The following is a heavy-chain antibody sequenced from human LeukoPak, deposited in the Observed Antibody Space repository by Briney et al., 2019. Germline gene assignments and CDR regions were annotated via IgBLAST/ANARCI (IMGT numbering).Heavy chain of an antibody. CDR1: AGSISGYY. CDR2: IYSTGST. J-gene: IGHJ4*02. CDR3: ARGTEMTRVAGYYSFNY. Sequence: PSETLSLTCTVSAGSISGYYWTWIRQPAGKGLEWIGRIYSTGSTYYNPSLESRVTISLDTSNNQFSLKVTSVTAEDTAVYFRARGTEMTRVAGYYSFNYWGQGTLVSVSS. D-gene: IGHD4-11*01. V-gene: IGHV4-4*07.